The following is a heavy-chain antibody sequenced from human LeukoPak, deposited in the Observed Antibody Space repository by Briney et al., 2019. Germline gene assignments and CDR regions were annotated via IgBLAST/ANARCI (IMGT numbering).Heavy chain of an antibody. CDR3: ARDGRVVPAAKTARGYYYYYMDV. J-gene: IGHJ6*03. D-gene: IGHD2-2*01. CDR1: GFTFSSYA. Sequence: GGSLRLFCAASGFTFSSYAMHWVRQAPGKGLEWVAVISYGGSNKYYADSVKGRFSISRDNSKNTLYLQMNSLRAEDTAVYYCARDGRVVPAAKTARGYYYYYMDVWGKGTTVTVSS. V-gene: IGHV3-30*01. CDR2: ISYGGSNK.